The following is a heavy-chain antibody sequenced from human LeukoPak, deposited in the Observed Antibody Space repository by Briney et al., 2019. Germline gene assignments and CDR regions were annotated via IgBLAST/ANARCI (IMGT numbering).Heavy chain of an antibody. Sequence: PGGSLRLSCAASGFTFSSHRMHWVRHAPGEAPAWVARISSDGTSAVYADSVRGRFTVSRDNAKSTMFLQMDSLRAEDTAVYYCVRLTFYEGRGHYPDHWGQGTLVTVSS. CDR1: GFTFSSHR. CDR2: ISSDGTSA. D-gene: IGHD3-22*01. J-gene: IGHJ4*02. CDR3: VRLTFYEGRGHYPDH. V-gene: IGHV3-74*01.